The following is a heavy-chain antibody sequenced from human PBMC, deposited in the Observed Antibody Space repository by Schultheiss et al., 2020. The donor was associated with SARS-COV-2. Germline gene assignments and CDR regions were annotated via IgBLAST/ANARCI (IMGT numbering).Heavy chain of an antibody. D-gene: IGHD2-2*01. CDR2: IGTAGDT. CDR1: GFTFSSYA. J-gene: IGHJ6*03. Sequence: GESLKISCAASGFTFSSYAMSWVRQAPGKGLEWVSAIGTAGDTYYQGSVKGRFTISRENAKNSLYLQMNSLRAGDTAVYYCARGVPAGGYYYYYYMDVWGKGTTVTVSS. V-gene: IGHV3-13*01. CDR3: ARGVPAGGYYYYYYMDV.